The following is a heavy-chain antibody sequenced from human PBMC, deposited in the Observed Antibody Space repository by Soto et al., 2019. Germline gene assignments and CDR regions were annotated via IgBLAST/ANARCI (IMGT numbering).Heavy chain of an antibody. CDR2: IYYSGST. D-gene: IGHD6-13*01. CDR1: GGSISSYY. Sequence: PSETLSLTCTVSGGSISSYYWSWIRQPPGKGLEWIGYIYYSGSTNYNPSLKSRVTISVDTSKNQFSLKLSSVPAADTAVYYCASHIATAGGAYKWFDAWDQGTLVTVCS. CDR3: ASHIATAGGAYKWFDA. J-gene: IGHJ5*02. V-gene: IGHV4-59*08.